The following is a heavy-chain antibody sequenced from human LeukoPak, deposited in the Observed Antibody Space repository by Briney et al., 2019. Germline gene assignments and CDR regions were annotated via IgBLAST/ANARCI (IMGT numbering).Heavy chain of an antibody. J-gene: IGHJ3*02. D-gene: IGHD3-22*01. CDR1: GFTFSSYW. V-gene: IGHV3-74*01. Sequence: GGSLRLSCAASGFTFSSYWMHWVRQAPGKGLVGVSRINSDGSSTSYADSVKGRFTISRDNAKNTLYLQMNSLRAEDTAVYYCAREWRGYYYDSGGYYLLDAFDIWGQGTMVIVSP. CDR3: AREWRGYYYDSGGYYLLDAFDI. CDR2: INSDGSST.